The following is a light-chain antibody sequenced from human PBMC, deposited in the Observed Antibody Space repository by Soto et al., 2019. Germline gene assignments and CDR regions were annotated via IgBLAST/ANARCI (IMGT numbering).Light chain of an antibody. Sequence: EIVMTQSPATLSVSPGERATLSCRASQSLSSNLAWYQQKPGQAPRLLISGASTRATGIPARFSGSGSGTEFTLTISSLQSEYFAVYYCQHYNNWPPITFGQGTRLEIK. CDR3: QHYNNWPPIT. V-gene: IGKV3-15*01. CDR1: QSLSSN. J-gene: IGKJ5*01. CDR2: GAS.